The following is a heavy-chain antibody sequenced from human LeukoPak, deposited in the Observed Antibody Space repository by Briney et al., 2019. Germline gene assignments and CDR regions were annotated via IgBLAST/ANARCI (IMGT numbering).Heavy chain of an antibody. J-gene: IGHJ5*02. D-gene: IGHD6-6*01. Sequence: GGSLRLSCAASGFTFSSYGMHWVRQAPGKGLEWAAFIRYDGSNEYYADSVRGRFTISRDDSKNTLYLQMNSLRVEDTAVYYCAKVYIAARPHWFDPWGQGTLVTVSS. CDR1: GFTFSSYG. V-gene: IGHV3-30*02. CDR2: IRYDGSNE. CDR3: AKVYIAARPHWFDP.